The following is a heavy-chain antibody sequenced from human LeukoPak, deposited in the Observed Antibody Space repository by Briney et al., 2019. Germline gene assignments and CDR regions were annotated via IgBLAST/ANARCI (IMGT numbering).Heavy chain of an antibody. CDR1: GYSFTSYW. J-gene: IGHJ4*02. D-gene: IGHD2-2*02. CDR3: ARQIVVVPAAIREYYFDY. Sequence: GESLKISCKGSGYSFTSYWIGWVRHMPGKGLEWMGIIYPGDSDTRYSPSFQGQVTISADKSISTAYLQWSSLKASDTAMYYCARQIVVVPAAIREYYFDYWGQGTLVTVSS. CDR2: IYPGDSDT. V-gene: IGHV5-51*01.